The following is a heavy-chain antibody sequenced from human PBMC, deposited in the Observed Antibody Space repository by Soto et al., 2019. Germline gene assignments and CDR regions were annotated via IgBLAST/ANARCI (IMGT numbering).Heavy chain of an antibody. V-gene: IGHV1-18*01. J-gene: IGHJ5*02. Sequence: ASVKVSCKASGYTFTSYGISWLRQAPGQGLEWMGWISAYNGNTNYAQKLQGRVTMTTDTSTSTAYMELRSLRSDDTAVYYCAREQEQQLEYNWFDPWGQGTLVTVSS. CDR3: AREQEQQLEYNWFDP. D-gene: IGHD6-13*01. CDR1: GYTFTSYG. CDR2: ISAYNGNT.